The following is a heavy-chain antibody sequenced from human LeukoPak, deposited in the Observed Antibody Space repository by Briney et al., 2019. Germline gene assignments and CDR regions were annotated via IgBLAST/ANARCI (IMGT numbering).Heavy chain of an antibody. CDR2: ISSSSSYI. CDR3: AREVSGRYHFDY. Sequence: PGGSLRLSCAASGFTFSSYSMNWVRQAPGKGLEWVSSISSSSSYIYYADSVKGRFTISRDNAKNSLYLQMNSLRAEDTAVYYCAREVSGRYHFDYWGQGTLVTVSS. V-gene: IGHV3-21*01. J-gene: IGHJ4*02. D-gene: IGHD3-22*01. CDR1: GFTFSSYS.